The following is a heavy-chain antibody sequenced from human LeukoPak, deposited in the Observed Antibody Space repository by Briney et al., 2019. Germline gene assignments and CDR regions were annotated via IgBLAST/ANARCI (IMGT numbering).Heavy chain of an antibody. CDR1: GGTFSSYA. V-gene: IGHV1-69*13. CDR2: IIPIFGTA. Sequence: ASVKVSCKASGGTFSSYAISWVRQAPGQGLEWMGGIIPIFGTANYAQKFQGRVTITVDESTSTAYMELSSLRSEDTAVYYCARDGRRITFGGVIVIPGDLDYWGQGTLVTVSS. J-gene: IGHJ4*02. CDR3: ARDGRRITFGGVIVIPGDLDY. D-gene: IGHD3-16*02.